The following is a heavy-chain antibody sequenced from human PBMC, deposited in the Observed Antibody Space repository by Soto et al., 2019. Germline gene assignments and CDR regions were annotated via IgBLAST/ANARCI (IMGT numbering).Heavy chain of an antibody. V-gene: IGHV3-23*01. CDR1: GFTFSSYA. J-gene: IGHJ6*03. CDR2: ISGSGGST. Sequence: GGSLRLSCAASGFTFSSYAMSWVRQAPGKGLEWVSAISGSGGSTYYADSVKGRFTISRDNSKNTLYLQMNSLRAEDTAVYYCAKAAYNWKGSYYYYYYMDVWGKGTTVTVSS. CDR3: AKAAYNWKGSYYYYYYMDV. D-gene: IGHD1-1*01.